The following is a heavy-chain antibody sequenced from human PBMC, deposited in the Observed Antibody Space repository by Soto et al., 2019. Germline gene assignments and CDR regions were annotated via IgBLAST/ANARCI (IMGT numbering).Heavy chain of an antibody. D-gene: IGHD3-16*01. CDR2: ISYDGSNK. Sequence: VQLVESEGGVVQPGRSLRLSCAASGFTFSSYAMHWVRQAPGKGLEWVAVISYDGSNKYYADSVKGRFTISRDNSKNTLYLQMNSLRAEDTAVYYCARAYEGDYFDYWGQGTLVTVSS. CDR1: GFTFSSYA. V-gene: IGHV3-30-3*01. CDR3: ARAYEGDYFDY. J-gene: IGHJ4*02.